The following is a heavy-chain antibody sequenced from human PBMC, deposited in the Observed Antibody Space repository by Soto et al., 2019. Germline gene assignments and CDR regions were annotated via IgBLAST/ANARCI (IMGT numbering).Heavy chain of an antibody. J-gene: IGHJ6*02. CDR1: GFTFSSYG. CDR3: ARVGVVVPAANYYYYGMDV. CDR2: IWYDGSNK. D-gene: IGHD2-2*01. Sequence: QVQLVESGGGVVQPGRSLRLSCAASGFTFSSYGMHWVRQAPGKGLEWVAVIWYDGSNKYYADSVKGRFTISRDNSKNTLYLQMNSLRAEDTAVYYCARVGVVVPAANYYYYGMDVWGQGTTVTVSS. V-gene: IGHV3-33*01.